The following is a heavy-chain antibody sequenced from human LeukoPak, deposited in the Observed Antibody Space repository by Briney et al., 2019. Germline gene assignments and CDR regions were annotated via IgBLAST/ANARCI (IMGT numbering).Heavy chain of an antibody. Sequence: GGSLRLSCAASGFTFSTYAMNWVRQAPGKGLEWVSSITGSGSSTYYADSVKGRLTISRDNSKNTLYLQMNSLRAEDTAVYYCAKDLGYYDSSGNWGQGTLVTVSS. CDR3: AKDLGYYDSSGN. CDR2: ITGSGSST. V-gene: IGHV3-23*01. D-gene: IGHD3-22*01. CDR1: GFTFSTYA. J-gene: IGHJ4*02.